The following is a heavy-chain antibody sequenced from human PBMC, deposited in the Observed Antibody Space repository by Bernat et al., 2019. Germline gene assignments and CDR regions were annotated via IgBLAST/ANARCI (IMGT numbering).Heavy chain of an antibody. CDR2: IIPILGIA. CDR3: AREGEYSSSPWYFDL. V-gene: IGHV1-69*08. J-gene: IGHJ2*01. CDR1: GGTFSSYT. D-gene: IGHD6-6*01. Sequence: QVQLVQSGAEVKKPGSSVKVSCKASGGTFSSYTISWVRQAPGQGLEWMGRIIPILGIANYAQKFQGRVTITADKSTSTAYMELSSLRSEDTAMYYCAREGEYSSSPWYFDLWGHGTLVTVSS.